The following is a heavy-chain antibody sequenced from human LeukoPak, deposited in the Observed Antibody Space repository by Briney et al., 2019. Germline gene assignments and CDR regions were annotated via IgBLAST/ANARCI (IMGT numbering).Heavy chain of an antibody. V-gene: IGHV3-23*01. CDR2: ISGTGGST. CDR3: AKECGRDYDDRAFDI. CDR1: IFSFSSYA. J-gene: IGHJ3*02. Sequence: GGSLRLSCTASIFSFSSYAMNWVRQSPERGLEWVSAISGTGGSTSYADSLKGRFTISRDNSKNTLYLQMSSLTAEDTAVYYCAKECGRDYDDRAFDIWGQGTMVTVSS. D-gene: IGHD3-22*01.